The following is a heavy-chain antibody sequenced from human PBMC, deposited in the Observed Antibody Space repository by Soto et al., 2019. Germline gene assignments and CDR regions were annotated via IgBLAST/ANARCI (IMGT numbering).Heavy chain of an antibody. D-gene: IGHD3-3*01. CDR1: GYTFTSCG. V-gene: IGHV1-18*01. J-gene: IGHJ5*02. Sequence: GASVKVSCKASGYTFTSCGISWVRQAPGQGLEWMGWISAYNGNTNYAQKLQGRVTMTTDTSTSTAYMELRSLRSDDTAVYYCARDRWSGYYLNWFDPWGQGTLVTVSS. CDR2: ISAYNGNT. CDR3: ARDRWSGYYLNWFDP.